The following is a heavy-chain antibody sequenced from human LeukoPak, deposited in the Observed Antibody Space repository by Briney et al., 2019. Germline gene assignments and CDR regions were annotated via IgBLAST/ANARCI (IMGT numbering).Heavy chain of an antibody. CDR3: ARGEVYCGGDCYFL. J-gene: IGHJ4*02. V-gene: IGHV3-21*01. CDR1: GFTFSSYS. CDR2: ISSSSSNI. Sequence: GGSLRLSCAASGFTFSSYSMNWVRQPPGKGLEWVSSISSSSSNIYYADSVKGRFTISRDNAKNSLYLQMNGLRAEDTAVYYCARGEVYCGGDCYFLWGQGTLVTVSS. D-gene: IGHD2-21*02.